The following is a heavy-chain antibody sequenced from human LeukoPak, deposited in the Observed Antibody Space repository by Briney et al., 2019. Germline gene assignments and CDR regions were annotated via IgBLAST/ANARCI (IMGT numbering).Heavy chain of an antibody. V-gene: IGHV3-30*02. CDR1: GFTFTTYG. J-gene: IGHJ5*02. CDR3: AKEAVAVAGTDWFDP. CDR2: IWYDGSNK. Sequence: PGGSLRLSCAASGFTFTTYGMHWVRQAPGKGLEWVAVIWYDGSNKYYADSVKGRFTISRDNSKNTLYLQMNSLRAEDTAVYYCAKEAVAVAGTDWFDPWGQGTLVTVSS. D-gene: IGHD6-19*01.